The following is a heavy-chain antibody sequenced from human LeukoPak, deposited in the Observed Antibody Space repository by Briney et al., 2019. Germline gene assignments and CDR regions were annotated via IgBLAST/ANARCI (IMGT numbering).Heavy chain of an antibody. CDR3: ARGLRYSDWLLDY. J-gene: IGHJ4*02. CDR1: GGTFSSYA. Sequence: ASVKVSCKASGGTFSSYAISWVRQAPGQGLEWMGGIIPIFGTANYAQKFQGRVTITADESTSTAYMELSSLRSEDTAVYYCARGLRYSDWLLDYWGQGTLVTVSS. CDR2: IIPIFGTA. D-gene: IGHD3-9*01. V-gene: IGHV1-69*13.